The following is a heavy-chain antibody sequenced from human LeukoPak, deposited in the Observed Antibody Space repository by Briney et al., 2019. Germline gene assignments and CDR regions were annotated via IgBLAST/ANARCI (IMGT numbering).Heavy chain of an antibody. CDR2: IYYSGST. Sequence: SETLSLTCTVSGGSISSSSYYWGWIRQPPGKGLEWIGSIYYSGSTYYKPSLKSRVTISVDTSKNQFSLNLSSVAAADRAVYYCVSQNPNLITFGGVINYWGQGNLVTVSS. J-gene: IGHJ4*02. V-gene: IGHV4-39*01. CDR3: VSQNPNLITFGGVINY. D-gene: IGHD3-16*02. CDR1: GGSISSSSYY.